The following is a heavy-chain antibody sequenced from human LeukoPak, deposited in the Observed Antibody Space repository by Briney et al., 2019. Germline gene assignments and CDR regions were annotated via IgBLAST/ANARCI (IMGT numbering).Heavy chain of an antibody. D-gene: IGHD6-6*01. J-gene: IGHJ4*02. Sequence: PGASGKVSCKASGGTFSSYAISWVRQAPGQGLEWMGGIIPIFGTANYAQKFQGRVTITADESTSTAYMELSSLRSEDTAVYYCASRLIAARPGVMFDYWGQGTLVTVSS. V-gene: IGHV1-69*01. CDR3: ASRLIAARPGVMFDY. CDR1: GGTFSSYA. CDR2: IIPIFGTA.